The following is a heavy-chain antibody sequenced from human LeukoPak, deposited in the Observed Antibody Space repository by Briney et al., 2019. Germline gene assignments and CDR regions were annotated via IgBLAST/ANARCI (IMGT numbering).Heavy chain of an antibody. J-gene: IGHJ1*01. CDR1: GFTFSSYS. D-gene: IGHD6-19*01. V-gene: IGHV3-23*01. CDR2: ISGSGGST. Sequence: GGSLRLSCAASGFTFSSYSMNWVRQAPGKGLDWVSAISGSGGSTYYADSVKGRFTISRDNSKNTLYLQVNSLRAEDTAVYYCAKVQYSSGWYGLGCFQHWGQGTLVTVSS. CDR3: AKVQYSSGWYGLGCFQH.